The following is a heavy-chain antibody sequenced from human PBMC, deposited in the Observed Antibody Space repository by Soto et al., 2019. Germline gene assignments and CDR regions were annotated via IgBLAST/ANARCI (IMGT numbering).Heavy chain of an antibody. CDR1: GFSLSSTRVG. J-gene: IGHJ4*02. D-gene: IGHD1-1*01. CDR3: ARIPPGNWNPYYFDF. V-gene: IGHV2-26*03. Sequence: QVTLKESGPVLVKPTETLTLTCTISGFSLSSTRVGVSWIRQPPGKALEWLAHIFSNDQKSYRTSLKSRLTISKDTSKSQVVLTMTNMDPVDTATYYCARIPPGNWNPYYFDFWGQGTLVTVSS. CDR2: IFSNDQK.